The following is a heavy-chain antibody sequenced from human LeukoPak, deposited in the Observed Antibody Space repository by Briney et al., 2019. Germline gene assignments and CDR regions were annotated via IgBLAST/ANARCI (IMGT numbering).Heavy chain of an antibody. V-gene: IGHV1-46*01. Sequence: ASVKVSCKASGYTFTNFYVHWVRQAPGQGLEWMRMINPSGGSTSYAQSFRGRVTMTRDTSTTTVYMELSSLRSEDTAIYYCARAMVRGLSNPFDYWGQGTLVTVSS. CDR3: ARAMVRGLSNPFDY. CDR1: GYTFTNFY. J-gene: IGHJ4*02. D-gene: IGHD3-10*01. CDR2: INPSGGST.